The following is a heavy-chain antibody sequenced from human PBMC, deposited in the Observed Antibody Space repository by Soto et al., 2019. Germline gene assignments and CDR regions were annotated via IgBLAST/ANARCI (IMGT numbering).Heavy chain of an antibody. CDR3: TRVFEGYCSGGSCRDFDY. V-gene: IGHV3-49*03. CDR1: GFTFGDYA. CDR2: IRSKAYGGTT. J-gene: IGHJ4*02. D-gene: IGHD2-15*01. Sequence: GGSLRLSCTASGFTFGDYAMSWFRQAPGKGLEWVGFIRSKAYGGTTEYAASVKGRFTISRDDSKSIAYLQMNSLKTEDTAVYYCTRVFEGYCSGGSCRDFDYWGQGTLVTVSS.